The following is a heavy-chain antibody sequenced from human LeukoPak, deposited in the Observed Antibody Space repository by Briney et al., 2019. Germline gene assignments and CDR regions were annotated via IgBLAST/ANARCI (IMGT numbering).Heavy chain of an antibody. CDR2: IYTSGST. Sequence: SETLSLTCTVSGVSISSYYWSWIRPPPGKGLEWIGYIYTSGSTNYNPSLKRRVTISVDTSKNQFSLKLSSVTAADTTVYYCARREVGFDPWGQGTLVTVSS. J-gene: IGHJ5*02. CDR1: GVSISSYY. CDR3: ARREVGFDP. D-gene: IGHD1-26*01. V-gene: IGHV4-4*09.